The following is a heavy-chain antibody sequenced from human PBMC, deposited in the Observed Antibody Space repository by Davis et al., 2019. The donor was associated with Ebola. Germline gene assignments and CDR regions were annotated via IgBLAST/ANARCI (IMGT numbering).Heavy chain of an antibody. D-gene: IGHD3-10*01. CDR1: GGSFSGYY. Sequence: PGGSLRLSCAVYGGSFSGYYWSWIRQPPGKGLEWIGEINHSGSTNYNPSLKSRVTISVDTSKNQFSLKLSSVTAADTAVYYCARGRTLLGYYFDYWGQGTLVTVSS. CDR3: ARGRTLLGYYFDY. V-gene: IGHV4-34*01. CDR2: INHSGST. J-gene: IGHJ4*02.